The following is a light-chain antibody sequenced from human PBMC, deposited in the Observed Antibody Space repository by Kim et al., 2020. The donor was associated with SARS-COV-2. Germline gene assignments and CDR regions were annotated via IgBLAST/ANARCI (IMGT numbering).Light chain of an antibody. V-gene: IGKV1-5*03. Sequence: GGDRVTRTCRSSQSSSSWLAWYQQKPGRAPNLLICKTSSLQSGVPPRFSGSGSGTEFTLTISSLQPDDFATYYCQQYKSYPVTFGQGTKVDIK. CDR1: QSSSSW. CDR2: KTS. J-gene: IGKJ1*01. CDR3: QQYKSYPVT.